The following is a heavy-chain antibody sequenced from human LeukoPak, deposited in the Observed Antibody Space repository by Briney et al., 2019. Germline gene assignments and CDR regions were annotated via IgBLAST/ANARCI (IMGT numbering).Heavy chain of an antibody. CDR3: ARQVSDSSGYDAFDI. Sequence: GESLKISXKGSGYSFTSYWIGWVRQMPGKGLEWMGIIYPGDSDTRYSPSFQGQVTISADKSISTAYLQWSSLKASDTAMYYCARQVSDSSGYDAFDIWGQGTMVTVSS. V-gene: IGHV5-51*01. J-gene: IGHJ3*02. D-gene: IGHD3-22*01. CDR2: IYPGDSDT. CDR1: GYSFTSYW.